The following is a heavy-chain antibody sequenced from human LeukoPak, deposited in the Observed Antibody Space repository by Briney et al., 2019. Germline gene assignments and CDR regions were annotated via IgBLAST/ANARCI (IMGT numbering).Heavy chain of an antibody. J-gene: IGHJ6*03. Sequence: GGSLRLSCAASGFTFSSYWMSWVRQAPGKGLEWVANIKQDGSEKYYVDSVKGRFTISRDNAKNSLYLQMNSLRAEDTAVYYCARGGYGDPPYYYYYMDVWGKGTTVTVSS. D-gene: IGHD4-17*01. CDR1: GFTFSSYW. CDR2: IKQDGSEK. CDR3: ARGGYGDPPYYYYYMDV. V-gene: IGHV3-7*01.